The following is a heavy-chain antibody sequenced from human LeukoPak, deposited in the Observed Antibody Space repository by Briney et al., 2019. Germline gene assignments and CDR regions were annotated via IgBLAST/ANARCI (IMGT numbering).Heavy chain of an antibody. D-gene: IGHD3-22*01. CDR3: ARGAKYYYDSSGSFDY. CDR1: GYTFTGYY. V-gene: IGHV1-2*02. J-gene: IGHJ4*02. CDR2: INPNSGGT. Sequence: GASVKVSCKASGYTFTGYYMHRVRQAPGQGLEWMGWINPNSGGTKYAQKFQGRVTMTRDTSISTAYMELSRLRSDDTAVYYCARGAKYYYDSSGSFDYWGQGTLVTVSS.